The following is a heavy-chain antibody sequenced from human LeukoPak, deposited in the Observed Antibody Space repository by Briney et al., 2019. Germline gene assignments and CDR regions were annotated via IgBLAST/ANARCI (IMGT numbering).Heavy chain of an antibody. Sequence: GGSLRLSCAASGFTLSGYAMHWVRQAPGKGLEWVAFISYDGSKTYYADSVKGRFTISRDNSKNTLHLQMNSLRAEDTAVYYCARQEYGMDVWSQGTTVTVSS. V-gene: IGHV3-30*04. CDR3: ARQEYGMDV. CDR2: ISYDGSKT. CDR1: GFTLSGYA. J-gene: IGHJ6*02.